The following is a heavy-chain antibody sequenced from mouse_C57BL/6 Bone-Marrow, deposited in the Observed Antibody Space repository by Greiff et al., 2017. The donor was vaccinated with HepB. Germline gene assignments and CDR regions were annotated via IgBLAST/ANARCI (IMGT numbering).Heavy chain of an antibody. CDR2: ISDGGSYT. Sequence: EVKLVESGGGLVKPGGSLKLSCAASGFTFSSYAMSWVRQTPEKRLEWVATISDGGSYTYYPDNVKGRFTISRDNAKNNLYLQMSHLKSEDTAMYYCARDCVYDGYYYYAMDYWGQGTSVTVSS. CDR3: ARDCVYDGYYYYAMDY. CDR1: GFTFSSYA. D-gene: IGHD2-3*01. J-gene: IGHJ4*01. V-gene: IGHV5-4*01.